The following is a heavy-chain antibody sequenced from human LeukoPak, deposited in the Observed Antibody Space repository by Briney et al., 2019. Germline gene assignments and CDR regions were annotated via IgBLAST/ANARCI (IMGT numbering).Heavy chain of an antibody. J-gene: IGHJ3*02. Sequence: PGGSLRLSCAASGFTFSSYWMSWVRQAPGKGLEWVANIKQDGSEKYYVDSVKGRFTISRDNAKNSLYLQMNSLRAEDTAVYYCAKGNVVVPAEGFDIWGQGTMVTVSS. CDR1: GFTFSSYW. V-gene: IGHV3-7*03. D-gene: IGHD2-2*01. CDR3: AKGNVVVPAEGFDI. CDR2: IKQDGSEK.